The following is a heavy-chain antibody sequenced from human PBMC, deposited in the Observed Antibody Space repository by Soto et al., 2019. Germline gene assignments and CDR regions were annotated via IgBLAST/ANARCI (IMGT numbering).Heavy chain of an antibody. CDR3: ARVRGCSGGTCYPFDY. J-gene: IGHJ4*02. Sequence: EVQLVQSGAEVKKPGESLRISCKGSGYTFSSYWIAWVRQMPGKGLEWMGIIYPGDSETRITPSFQGQVTISADKSINTAYLQWSSLSASDTAIYYCARVRGCSGGTCYPFDYWGQGTLVTVSS. CDR1: GYTFSSYW. V-gene: IGHV5-51*03. CDR2: IYPGDSET. D-gene: IGHD2-15*01.